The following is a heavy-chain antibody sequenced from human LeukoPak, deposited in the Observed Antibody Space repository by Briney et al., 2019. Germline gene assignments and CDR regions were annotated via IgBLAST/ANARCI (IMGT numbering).Heavy chain of an antibody. CDR2: ITGSGGST. Sequence: GGSLRLSCAASGFTLSSYAMTWVRQGPGKGLEWVSSITGSGGSTYYADSVKGRFTISRDDSKNTLFLQMNSLTVEDTAVYYCAKAVPGIALNYWGQGTLVTVSS. J-gene: IGHJ4*02. CDR3: AKAVPGIALNY. CDR1: GFTLSSYA. V-gene: IGHV3-23*01. D-gene: IGHD6-13*01.